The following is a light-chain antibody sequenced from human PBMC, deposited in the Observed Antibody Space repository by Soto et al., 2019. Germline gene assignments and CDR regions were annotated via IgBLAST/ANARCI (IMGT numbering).Light chain of an antibody. CDR3: CSYAGSYMV. CDR2: DVS. CDR1: SSDVGGYNY. J-gene: IGLJ2*01. V-gene: IGLV2-11*01. Sequence: QSALTQPRSVSGSPGQSVTISCTGTSSDVGGYNYVSWYQQHPGKVPKLMIFDVSKRPSGVPDRFSGSKSGNTASLTISGLQAEDEADYYCCSYAGSYMVFGGGTKVTVL.